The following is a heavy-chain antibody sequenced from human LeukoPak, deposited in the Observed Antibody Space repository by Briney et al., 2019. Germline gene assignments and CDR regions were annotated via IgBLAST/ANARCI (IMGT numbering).Heavy chain of an antibody. J-gene: IGHJ4*02. CDR2: IYYSGST. CDR3: ARGIAAEPFDS. Sequence: SETLSLTCTVSGGSISSYYWSWIRQPPGKGLEWIGYIYYSGSTNYNPSLKSRVTISVDTSKNQFSLKLSSVTAADTAVCYCARGIAAEPFDSWGQGTLVTVSS. CDR1: GGSISSYY. V-gene: IGHV4-59*01. D-gene: IGHD6-13*01.